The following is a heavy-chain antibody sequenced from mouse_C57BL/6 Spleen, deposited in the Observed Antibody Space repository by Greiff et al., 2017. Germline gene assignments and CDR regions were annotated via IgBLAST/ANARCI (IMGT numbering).Heavy chain of an antibody. CDR3: ARGGTTVVATDFDY. CDR2: ISSGGSYT. D-gene: IGHD1-1*01. CDR1: GFTFSSYG. V-gene: IGHV5-6*01. Sequence: EVKLLESGGDLVKPGGSLKLSCAASGFTFSSYGMSWVRQTPDKRLEWVATISSGGSYTYYPDSVKGRFTISRDNAKNTLYLQMSSLKSEDTAMYFCARGGTTVVATDFDYWGQGTTLTVSS. J-gene: IGHJ2*01.